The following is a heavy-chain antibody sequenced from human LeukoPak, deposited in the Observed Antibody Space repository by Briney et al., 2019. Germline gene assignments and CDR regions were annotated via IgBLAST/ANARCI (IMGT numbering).Heavy chain of an antibody. V-gene: IGHV4-34*01. CDR2: INDSGST. Sequence: PSETLSLTCAVYGGSFSDYYWSWIRQLPGKGLEWIGEINDSGSTKYNPSLKSRVTISVDASKNQFSLKLSSVTAADSAVYYCASDCSSTSCQGVWGKGTTVTVSS. CDR3: ASDCSSTSCQGV. J-gene: IGHJ6*03. CDR1: GGSFSDYY. D-gene: IGHD2-2*01.